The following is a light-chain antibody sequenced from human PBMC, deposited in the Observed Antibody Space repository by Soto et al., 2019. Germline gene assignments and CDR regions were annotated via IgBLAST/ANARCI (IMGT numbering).Light chain of an antibody. CDR3: QQYNSYSRT. CDR1: QSISSW. CDR2: KAS. V-gene: IGKV1-5*03. Sequence: DIQMTQSPSTLSASVGDRVTITCRASQSISSWLAWYQQKPGKAPNLLIYKASSLESGVPSRFSGSGSGTEFTLTISSLQPDDFATYYCQQYNSYSRTCGQGTKVEIK. J-gene: IGKJ1*01.